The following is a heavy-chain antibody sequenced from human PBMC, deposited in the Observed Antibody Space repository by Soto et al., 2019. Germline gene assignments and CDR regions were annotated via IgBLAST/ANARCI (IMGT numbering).Heavy chain of an antibody. CDR1: GGTFSSYT. Sequence: QVQLVQSGAEVKKPGSSVKVSCKASGGTFSSYTISWVRQAPGQGLEWMGRIIPILGIANYAQKFQGRVTITADKSTSTAYMELSSLRSEDTAVYYCASGGSSTSHEGFVFDYWGQGTLVTVSS. CDR2: IIPILGIA. V-gene: IGHV1-69*02. J-gene: IGHJ4*02. CDR3: ASGGSSTSHEGFVFDY. D-gene: IGHD2-2*01.